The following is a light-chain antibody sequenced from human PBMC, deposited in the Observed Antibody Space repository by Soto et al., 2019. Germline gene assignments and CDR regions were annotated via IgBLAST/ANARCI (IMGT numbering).Light chain of an antibody. Sequence: DIQMTQSPSSLSASVVDRVTITCRASQSISSYLNWYQQKPGKAPKLLIYAASSLQSGVPSRFSGSGSGTDFTLTISSLQPEDFATYYCQQSYSTLLTFGGWTKVEIK. J-gene: IGKJ4*01. CDR3: QQSYSTLLT. CDR1: QSISSY. V-gene: IGKV1-39*01. CDR2: AAS.